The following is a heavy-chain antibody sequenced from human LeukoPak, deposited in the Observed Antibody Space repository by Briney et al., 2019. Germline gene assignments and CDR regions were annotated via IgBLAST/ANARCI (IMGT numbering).Heavy chain of an antibody. J-gene: IGHJ4*02. Sequence: GGSLRLSCAASGFTFSSYGMHWVRQAPGKGLEWVAVISYDGSNKYYADSVKGRFTISRDNSKSTLYLQMNSLRAEDTAVYYCAGDDILTGYYVYWGQGTLVTVSS. CDR1: GFTFSSYG. CDR2: ISYDGSNK. V-gene: IGHV3-30*03. CDR3: AGDDILTGYYVY. D-gene: IGHD3-9*01.